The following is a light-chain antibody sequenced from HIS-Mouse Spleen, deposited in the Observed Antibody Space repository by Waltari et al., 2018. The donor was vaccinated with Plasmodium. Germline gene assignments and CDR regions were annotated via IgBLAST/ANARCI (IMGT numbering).Light chain of an antibody. CDR3: QQYDNLPPYT. CDR1: QDISNY. CDR2: DAS. Sequence: DIQMTQSPSSLSASVGYSVTITCQASQDISNYLHWYQQKPGKAPKLLIYDASNLETGVPSRFSGSGSGTDFTFTISSLQPEDIATYYCQQYDNLPPYTFGQGTKLEIK. V-gene: IGKV1-33*01. J-gene: IGKJ2*01.